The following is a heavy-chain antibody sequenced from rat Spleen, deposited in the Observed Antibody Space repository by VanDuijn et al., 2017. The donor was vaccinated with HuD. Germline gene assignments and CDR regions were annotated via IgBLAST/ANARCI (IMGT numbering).Heavy chain of an antibody. V-gene: IGHV5-29*01. J-gene: IGHJ1*01. CDR3: VRQGYLRDWYFDF. D-gene: IGHD2-5*01. Sequence: EVQLVESNGGLVQPGRPLKLSCTTSGFTFSDCYMAWVRQAPTKGLEWVATINNDGDTTYYRDSVKGRFTISRDNGKNTQYLEMDSLGSEDMATYYCVRQGYLRDWYFDFWGPGTMVTVSS. CDR2: INNDGDTT. CDR1: GFTFSDCY.